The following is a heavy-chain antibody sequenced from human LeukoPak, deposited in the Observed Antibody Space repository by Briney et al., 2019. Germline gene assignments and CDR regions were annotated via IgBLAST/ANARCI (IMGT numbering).Heavy chain of an antibody. D-gene: IGHD2-15*01. CDR3: AKCFSAGTGSCLGGDFDY. V-gene: IGHV3-23*01. Sequence: GGFLRLSCTTSGFTFTNYAMSWVRQAPGKGLEWVSSISLTGANTYYADSVKGRFTISRDNSRNTLYLQMNSLRVEDTAVYSCAKCFSAGTGSCLGGDFDYWGQGTLVTGSS. CDR2: ISLTGANT. CDR1: GFTFTNYA. J-gene: IGHJ4*02.